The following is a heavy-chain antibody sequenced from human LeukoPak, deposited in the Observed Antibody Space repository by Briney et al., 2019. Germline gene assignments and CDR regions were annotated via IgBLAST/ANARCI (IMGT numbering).Heavy chain of an antibody. V-gene: IGHV3-15*01. D-gene: IGHD5-18*01. CDR1: GFTFNSAW. Sequence: GGSLRLSCAAASGFTFNSAWMGWVRQAPGKGLEWLGRIKTKSEGGTTDYPAPVKGRFTMSRDDSKNTLYLQMNSLKIEDTGVYYCVRSPLRGYPNFDSWGQGTLVTVSS. CDR3: VRSPLRGYPNFDS. J-gene: IGHJ4*02. CDR2: IKTKSEGGTT.